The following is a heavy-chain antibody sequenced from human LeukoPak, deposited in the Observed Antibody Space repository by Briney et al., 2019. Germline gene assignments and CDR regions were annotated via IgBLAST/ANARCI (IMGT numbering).Heavy chain of an antibody. D-gene: IGHD3-10*01. CDR2: IKQDGSEK. CDR1: GFIFSSYW. V-gene: IGHV3-7*01. CDR3: ARERWDVGSMDV. J-gene: IGHJ6*04. Sequence: PGGSLRLSCAASGFIFSSYWMSWVRQAPGKGLEWVANIKQDGSEKYYVDSVKGRFTISRDNAKNSLYLQMNSLRAEDTAVYYCARERWDVGSMDVWGKGTTVTVSS.